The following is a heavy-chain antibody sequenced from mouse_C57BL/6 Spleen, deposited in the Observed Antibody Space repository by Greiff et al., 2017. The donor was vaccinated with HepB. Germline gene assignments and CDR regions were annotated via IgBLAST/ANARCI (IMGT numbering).Heavy chain of an antibody. CDR3: ERWDYSNYGNYAMDY. D-gene: IGHD2-5*01. J-gene: IGHJ4*01. CDR2: INPNNGGT. Sequence: VHVKQSGPELVKPGASVKMSCKASGYTFTDYNMHWVKQSHGKSLEWIGYINPNNGGTSYNQKFKGKATLTVNKSSSTAYMELRSLTSEDSAVYYCERWDYSNYGNYAMDYWGQGTSVTVSS. CDR1: GYTFTDYN. V-gene: IGHV1-22*01.